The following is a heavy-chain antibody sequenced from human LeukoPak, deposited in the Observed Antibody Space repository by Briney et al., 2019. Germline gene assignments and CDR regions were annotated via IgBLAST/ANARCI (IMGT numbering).Heavy chain of an antibody. D-gene: IGHD1-26*01. Sequence: PGGSLRLSCAASLVTPRSDWIHCVRQAPGMGLVFLSYINGDGSSTNYADSVRGRFTISRDNAKKALYPQRIRLRDEDTAVYYSVSGLDSWGLGTLVTVSS. J-gene: IGHJ5*01. CDR1: LVTPRSDW. CDR2: INGDGSST. CDR3: VSGLDS. V-gene: IGHV3-74*01.